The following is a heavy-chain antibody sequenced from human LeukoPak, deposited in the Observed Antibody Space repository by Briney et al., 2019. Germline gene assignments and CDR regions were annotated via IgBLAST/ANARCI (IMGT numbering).Heavy chain of an antibody. D-gene: IGHD2-2*01. V-gene: IGHV4-61*02. CDR1: GGSISSGSYY. Sequence: SQTLSLTCTVSGGSISSGSYYWSWIRQPAGKGLEWIGRIYTSGSTDYNPSLKSRVTISVDTSKNQFSLKLSSVTAADTAVYYCARGGDIVVVPAAHDAFDIWGQGTMVTVSS. CDR2: IYTSGST. CDR3: ARGGDIVVVPAAHDAFDI. J-gene: IGHJ3*02.